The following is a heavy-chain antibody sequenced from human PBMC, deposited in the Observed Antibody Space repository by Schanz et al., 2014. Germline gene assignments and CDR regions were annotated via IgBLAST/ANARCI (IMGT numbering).Heavy chain of an antibody. CDR2: INWNGGST. Sequence: VQLVESGGDLVKPGGSLRLSCATSGLNFDYYAMSWVRQAPGKGLEWVSGINWNGGSTGYADSVKGRFTISRDNAKNSLYRQMNSLRVEDTGVYYCARELISSGWCGRGQGTLVTVSS. CDR1: GLNFDYYA. V-gene: IGHV3-20*04. J-gene: IGHJ4*02. CDR3: ARELISSGWCG. D-gene: IGHD6-19*01.